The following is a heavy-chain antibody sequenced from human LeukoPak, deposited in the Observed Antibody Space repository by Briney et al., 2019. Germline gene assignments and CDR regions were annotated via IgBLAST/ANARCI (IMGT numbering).Heavy chain of an antibody. V-gene: IGHV3-33*01. Sequence: GGSLRLSCAASGFTFSSYGMHWVRQAPGKGLEWVAVIWYDGSNKYYEDSVKGRFTISRDNSKNTLFLQMNSLRAEDTAVYYCARDYDGSGWSFWGQGTLVAVSS. CDR2: IWYDGSNK. CDR3: ARDYDGSGWSF. D-gene: IGHD6-19*01. CDR1: GFTFSSYG. J-gene: IGHJ4*02.